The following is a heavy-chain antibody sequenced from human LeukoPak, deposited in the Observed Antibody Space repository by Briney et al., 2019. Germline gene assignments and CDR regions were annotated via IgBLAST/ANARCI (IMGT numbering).Heavy chain of an antibody. CDR1: GGSFSGYY. D-gene: IGHD1-1*01. J-gene: IGHJ4*02. CDR2: INHSGST. CDR3: ARGIGRNEAGYFDY. V-gene: IGHV4-34*01. Sequence: SETLSLTCAVYGGSFSGYYWSWIRQPPGKGLEWIGEINHSGSTNYNPSLKSRVTISVDTSKNQFSLKLSSVTAADTAVYYCARGIGRNEAGYFDYWGQGTLVTVSS.